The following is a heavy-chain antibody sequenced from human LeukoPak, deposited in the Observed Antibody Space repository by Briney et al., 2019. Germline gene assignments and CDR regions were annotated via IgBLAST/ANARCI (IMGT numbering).Heavy chain of an antibody. V-gene: IGHV3-23*01. CDR3: AIQPWLVLFDY. J-gene: IGHJ4*02. D-gene: IGHD6-19*01. CDR1: GFTFSSYA. Sequence: GGSLRLSCAASGFTFSSYAMSWVRQAPGKRLEWVSAISGSGGSTYYADSVKGRFTISRDNSKNTLYLQMNSLRAEDTAVYYCAIQPWLVLFDYWGQGTLVTVSS. CDR2: ISGSGGST.